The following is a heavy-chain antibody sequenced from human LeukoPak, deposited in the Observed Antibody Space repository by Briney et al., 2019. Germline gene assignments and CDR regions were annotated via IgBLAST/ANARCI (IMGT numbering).Heavy chain of an antibody. Sequence: GGSLRLSCAASGFTFSDYYMSWIRQAPGKGLEWVSYISSSGSTIYYADSVKGRFTISRDNAKNSLYLQMNSLRAEDTALYYCAKDTVAGAYYYYGMDVWGQGTTVTVSS. J-gene: IGHJ6*02. CDR2: ISSSGSTI. D-gene: IGHD6-19*01. CDR1: GFTFSDYY. CDR3: AKDTVAGAYYYYGMDV. V-gene: IGHV3-11*01.